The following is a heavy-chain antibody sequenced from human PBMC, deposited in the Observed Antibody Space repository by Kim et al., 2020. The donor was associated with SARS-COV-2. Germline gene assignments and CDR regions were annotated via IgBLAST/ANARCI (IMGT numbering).Heavy chain of an antibody. CDR1: GGSFSGYD. CDR3: ARGEKQGLVSPGIYFDY. CDR2: INHSGST. D-gene: IGHD6-19*01. V-gene: IGHV4-34*01. Sequence: SETLSLTCAVYGGSFSGYDWSWIRQPPGKGLEWIGEINHSGSTTYNPSLKSRVTISVDTSKNQFSLKLSSVTAADTAVYYCARGEKQGLVSPGIYFDYWG. J-gene: IGHJ4*01.